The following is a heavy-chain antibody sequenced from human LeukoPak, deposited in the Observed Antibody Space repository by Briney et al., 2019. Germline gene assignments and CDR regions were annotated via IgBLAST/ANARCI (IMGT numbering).Heavy chain of an antibody. Sequence: PSETLSLTCTVSGGSISSYYWSWIRQPPGKGLEWIGYIYYSGSTNYNPSLKSRVTISVDTSKNQFSLKLSSVTAADTAVYYCAGSSSGYGRHGDYWGQGTLGTVSS. J-gene: IGHJ4*02. CDR1: GGSISSYY. CDR3: AGSSSGYGRHGDY. D-gene: IGHD6-13*01. V-gene: IGHV4-59*01. CDR2: IYYSGST.